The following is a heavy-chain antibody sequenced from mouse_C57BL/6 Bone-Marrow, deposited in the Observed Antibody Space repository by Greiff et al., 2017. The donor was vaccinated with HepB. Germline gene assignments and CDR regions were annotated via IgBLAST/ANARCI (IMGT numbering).Heavy chain of an antibody. Sequence: LVESGAELMKPGASVKLSCKASGYTFTGYWIEWVKQRPGHGLEWIGEILPGSGSTNYNEKFKGKATFTADTSSNTAYMQLSSLTTENSAIYYCARGHYYYYGPWFAYWGQGTLVTVSA. D-gene: IGHD1-1*01. J-gene: IGHJ3*01. CDR2: ILPGSGST. V-gene: IGHV1-9*01. CDR3: ARGHYYYYGPWFAY. CDR1: GYTFTGYW.